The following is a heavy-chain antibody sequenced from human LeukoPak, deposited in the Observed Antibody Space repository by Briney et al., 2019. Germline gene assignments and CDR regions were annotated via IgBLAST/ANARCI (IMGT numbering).Heavy chain of an antibody. J-gene: IGHJ4*02. CDR3: AKEQRGARETFDY. CDR2: ISASGSAT. CDR1: GFIFSNYG. V-gene: IGHV3-23*01. Sequence: GGSLRLSCAASGFIFSNYGMNWVRQAPGKGLEWVAAISASGSATSYADSVRGRFTISRDNSKNTLYLQMNSLRAEDTAVYYCAKEQRGARETFDYWGQGTLVTVSS.